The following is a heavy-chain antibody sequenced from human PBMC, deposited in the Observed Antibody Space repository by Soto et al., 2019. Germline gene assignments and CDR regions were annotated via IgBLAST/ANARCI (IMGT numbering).Heavy chain of an antibody. D-gene: IGHD1-20*01. Sequence: EVQLVESGGGLVQPGGSLRLSCTASGFSFKSYAMNWVRQAPGKGLEWVSFISGGSSTIYYADSVKGRFIISRDNAQRSVHLQMNSMEAEDTAVYFCARDTSRPHDYNWNEYEAAFDLWGQGTMVAVSS. CDR2: ISGGSSTI. CDR1: GFSFKSYA. CDR3: ARDTSRPHDYNWNEYEAAFDL. J-gene: IGHJ3*01. V-gene: IGHV3-48*01.